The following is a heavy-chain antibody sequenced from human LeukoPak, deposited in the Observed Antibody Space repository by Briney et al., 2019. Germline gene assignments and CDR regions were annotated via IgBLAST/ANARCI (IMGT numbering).Heavy chain of an antibody. CDR3: ARDRIGAT. V-gene: IGHV3-7*05. Sequence: GGSLRLSCVASGFTFSHYWMSWVRQAPGKGLEWVANIKQDGSEKYYVDSVKGRFTISRDNAKNSLYLQMNSLRSDDTAVYYCARDRIGATWGQGTLVTVSS. D-gene: IGHD1-26*01. CDR2: IKQDGSEK. J-gene: IGHJ4*02. CDR1: GFTFSHYW.